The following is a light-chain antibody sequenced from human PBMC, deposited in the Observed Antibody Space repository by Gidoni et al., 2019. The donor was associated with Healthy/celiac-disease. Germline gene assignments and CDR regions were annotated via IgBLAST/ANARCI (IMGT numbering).Light chain of an antibody. J-gene: IGLJ1*01. CDR3: QVWDSLTDHYV. V-gene: IGLV3-21*02. Sequence: SSVLTQPPSEAVAPGQTAKVTCGGDDIASKSVHWYHQKPGQAPVLVVYDDKARPSGIPDRFSGSNSGNTATLTITRIEPGDEADYYCQVWDSLTDHYVFGGGTKVTVL. CDR1: DIASKS. CDR2: DDK.